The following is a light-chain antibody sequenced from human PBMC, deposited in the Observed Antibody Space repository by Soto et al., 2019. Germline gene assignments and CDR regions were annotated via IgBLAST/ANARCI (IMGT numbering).Light chain of an antibody. V-gene: IGKV3-20*01. Sequence: EIALTQSPGTLSLSPGERATLSCRASQSVSSSYLAWYQQKPGQAPRLLIYGAFNRATGIPDRFSGSGSGTDFTLTFSRLEPEDFAVYYCQQYGSSLWTFGQGTKVDIK. CDR1: QSVSSSY. CDR2: GAF. J-gene: IGKJ1*01. CDR3: QQYGSSLWT.